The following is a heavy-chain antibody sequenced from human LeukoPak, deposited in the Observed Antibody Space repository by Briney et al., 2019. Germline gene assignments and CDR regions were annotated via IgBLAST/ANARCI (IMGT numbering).Heavy chain of an antibody. CDR3: ARDQFLGIAARGLYFDY. CDR2: ISTYNNHT. V-gene: IGHV1-18*01. CDR1: GYTFTNFA. Sequence: ASVKVSCKASGYTFTNFAISWVRQAPGQGLEWMGWISTYNNHTNYVQKFQGRVTMTTDASTSTAYMELRSLRSDDTAVYYCARDQFLGIAARGLYFDYWGQGTLVTVSS. D-gene: IGHD6-13*01. J-gene: IGHJ4*02.